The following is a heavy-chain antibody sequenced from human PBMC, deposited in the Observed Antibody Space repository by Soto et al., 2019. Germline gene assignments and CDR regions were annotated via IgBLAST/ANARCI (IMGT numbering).Heavy chain of an antibody. D-gene: IGHD2-8*01. J-gene: IGHJ5*02. CDR2: IYYSGST. CDR3: ANGREWLEYNWFDP. Sequence: SETLSLTCTVSGGSISSGDYYWSWIRQPPGKGLEWIGYIYYSGSTCYNPSLKSRVTISVDTSKNQFSLKLSSVTAADTAVYYCANGREWLEYNWFDPWGQGTLVTVSS. CDR1: GGSISSGDYY. V-gene: IGHV4-30-4*01.